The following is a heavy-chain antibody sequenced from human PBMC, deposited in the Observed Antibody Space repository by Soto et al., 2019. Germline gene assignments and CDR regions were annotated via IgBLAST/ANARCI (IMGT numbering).Heavy chain of an antibody. CDR3: ARGGYYYGSGTLRDY. V-gene: IGHV4-34*01. Sequence: GSLRLSCAVYGGSFSGYYWSWIRQPPGKGLEWIGEINHSGSTNYNPSLKSRVTISVDTSKNQFSLKLSSVTAADTAVYYCARGGYYYGSGTLRDYWGQGTLVTVSS. J-gene: IGHJ4*02. CDR2: INHSGST. D-gene: IGHD3-10*01. CDR1: GGSFSGYY.